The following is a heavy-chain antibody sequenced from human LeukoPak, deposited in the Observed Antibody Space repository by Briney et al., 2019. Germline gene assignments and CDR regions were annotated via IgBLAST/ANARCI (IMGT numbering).Heavy chain of an antibody. Sequence: GGSLRLSCAASGFTFTDYSMTWVRQAPGKGLEWVASISTVSTYTFYSDSVKGRASITRDNAKNMLYLQMSSLSADDTDVYYCARDGSGFYYYYYMDVWGRGTTVTVS. J-gene: IGHJ6*03. CDR2: ISTVSTYT. CDR1: GFTFTDYS. D-gene: IGHD6-25*01. V-gene: IGHV3-21*06. CDR3: ARDGSGFYYYYYMDV.